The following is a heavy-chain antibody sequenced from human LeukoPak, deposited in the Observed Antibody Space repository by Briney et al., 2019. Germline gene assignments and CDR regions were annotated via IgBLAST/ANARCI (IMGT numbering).Heavy chain of an antibody. CDR3: ARNAVDGTTYYYYYYMDV. CDR1: GYSISSGYY. J-gene: IGHJ6*03. D-gene: IGHD1-1*01. Sequence: PSETLSLTCTVSGYSISSGYYWGWIRQPPGKGLEWIGSIYHSGSTYYNPSLKSRVTISVDTSKNQFSLKLSSVTAADTAVYYCARNAVDGTTYYYYYYMDVWGKGTTVTVSS. V-gene: IGHV4-38-2*02. CDR2: IYHSGST.